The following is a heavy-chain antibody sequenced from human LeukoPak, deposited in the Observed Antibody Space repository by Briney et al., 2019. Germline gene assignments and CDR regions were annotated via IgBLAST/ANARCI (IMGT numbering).Heavy chain of an antibody. CDR1: GFIFNTYW. CDR2: INQDESEK. J-gene: IGHJ6*03. D-gene: IGHD1-26*01. V-gene: IGHV3-7*04. Sequence: QAGGSLRLSCAASGFIFNTYWMTWVRQAPGKGLEWVANINQDESEKYYVDSVKGRFTISRDNSKNTLYLQMNSLRAEDTAVYYCARGGATYYYYYYMDVWGKGTTVTISS. CDR3: ARGGATYYYYYYMDV.